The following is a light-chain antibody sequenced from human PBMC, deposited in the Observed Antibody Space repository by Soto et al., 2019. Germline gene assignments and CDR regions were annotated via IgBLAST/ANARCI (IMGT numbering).Light chain of an antibody. Sequence: EIVLAQSPDTLSLSPGERATLSCRASGSVNRVYLAWYQHKPGQAPRLLIFGASERATGIPDRFSGSGSGTDFTLTISRLEPEDFAVYYCQQYVTPPFTFGPGTKVDIK. CDR3: QQYVTPPFT. V-gene: IGKV3-20*01. CDR1: GSVNRVY. J-gene: IGKJ3*01. CDR2: GAS.